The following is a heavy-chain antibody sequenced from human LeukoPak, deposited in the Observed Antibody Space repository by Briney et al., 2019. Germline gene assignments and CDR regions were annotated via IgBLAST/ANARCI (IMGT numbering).Heavy chain of an antibody. CDR2: INHSGST. Sequence: SETLSLTCAVYGGSFSGYYWSWIRQPPGKGLEWIGEINHSGSTNYNPSLKSRVTISVDTSKNQFSLKLSSVTAADTAVYYCARVPNVVVPAAPGVYYYYYMDVWGKGTTVTVSS. CDR3: ARVPNVVVPAAPGVYYYYYMDV. V-gene: IGHV4-34*01. D-gene: IGHD2-2*01. J-gene: IGHJ6*03. CDR1: GGSFSGYY.